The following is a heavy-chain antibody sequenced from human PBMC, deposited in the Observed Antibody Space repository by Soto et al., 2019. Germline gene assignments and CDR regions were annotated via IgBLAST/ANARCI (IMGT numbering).Heavy chain of an antibody. CDR3: AREVVPAARGITVLDP. D-gene: IGHD2-2*01. J-gene: IGHJ5*02. V-gene: IGHV4-31*03. Sequence: SETLSLTCTVSGGSISSGGYYWSWIRQHPGKGLEWIGYIYYSGSTYYNPSLKSRVTISVDTSKNQFSLKLSSVTAADTAVYYCAREVVPAARGITVLDPWGQGTLVTVSS. CDR1: GGSISSGGYY. CDR2: IYYSGST.